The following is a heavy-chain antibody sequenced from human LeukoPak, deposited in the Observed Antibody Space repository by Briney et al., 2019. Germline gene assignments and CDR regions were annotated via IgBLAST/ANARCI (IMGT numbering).Heavy chain of an antibody. J-gene: IGHJ4*02. Sequence: SETLSLTCTVSGGSISSSSYYWGWIRQPPGKGLEWIGSIYYSGSTYYNPSLKSRVTISVDTSKNQFSLKLSSVTAADTAVYYCARHFVGTVATSKPIDYWGQGTLVTVSS. D-gene: IGHD4-17*01. V-gene: IGHV4-39*01. CDR3: ARHFVGTVATSKPIDY. CDR2: IYYSGST. CDR1: GGSISSSSYY.